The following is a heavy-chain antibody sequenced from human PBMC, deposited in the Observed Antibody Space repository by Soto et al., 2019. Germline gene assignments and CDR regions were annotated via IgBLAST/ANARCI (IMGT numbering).Heavy chain of an antibody. Sequence: ASVKVSCKASGYTFSNYSVTWVRQAPGQGLEWMGWITAYKGNTNYAQKFQGRVTMTTDPSISTAYMELSSLRSEDTAVYYCARGTSVTNDAFDIWGQGTMVTVSS. D-gene: IGHD4-17*01. CDR3: ARGTSVTNDAFDI. CDR1: GYTFSNYS. CDR2: ITAYKGNT. V-gene: IGHV1-18*01. J-gene: IGHJ3*02.